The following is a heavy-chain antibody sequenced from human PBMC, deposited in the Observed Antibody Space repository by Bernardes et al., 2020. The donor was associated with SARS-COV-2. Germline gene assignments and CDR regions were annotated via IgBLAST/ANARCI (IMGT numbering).Heavy chain of an antibody. J-gene: IGHJ6*02. CDR1: GYTLTELS. CDR3: ATTIAVAGTPNYYYYYGMDV. V-gene: IGHV1-24*01. Sequence: ASMKVSCKVSGYTLTELSMHWVRQAPGKGLEWMGGFDPEDGETIYAQKFQGRVTMTEDTSTDTAYMELSSLRSEDTAVYYCATTIAVAGTPNYYYYYGMDVWGQGTTVTVS. D-gene: IGHD6-13*01. CDR2: FDPEDGET.